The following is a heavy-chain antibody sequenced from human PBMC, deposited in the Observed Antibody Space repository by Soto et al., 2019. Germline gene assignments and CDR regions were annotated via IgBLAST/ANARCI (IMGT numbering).Heavy chain of an antibody. J-gene: IGHJ4*02. CDR1: GFTFSSYG. CDR3: ARVWTDDFWSGLGY. CDR2: IWYDGSNK. Sequence: GGSLRLSCAASGFTFSSYGMHWVRQAPGKGLEWVAVIWYDGSNKYYADSVKGRFTISRDNSKNTLYLQMNSLRAEDTAVYYCARVWTDDFWSGLGYWGQGTLVTVSS. D-gene: IGHD3-3*01. V-gene: IGHV3-33*01.